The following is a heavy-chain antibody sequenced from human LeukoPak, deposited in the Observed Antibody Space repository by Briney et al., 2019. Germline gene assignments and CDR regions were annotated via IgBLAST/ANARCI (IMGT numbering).Heavy chain of an antibody. J-gene: IGHJ5*02. Sequence: ASVKVSCKASGYTFTSYDINWVRQATGQGLEWMGWTNPNSGNTGYAQKFQGRVTMTRNTSISTAYMELSSLRSEDTAVYYCARVYSSSWYVVNWFDPWGQGTLVTVSS. CDR1: GYTFTSYD. CDR2: TNPNSGNT. D-gene: IGHD6-13*01. V-gene: IGHV1-8*01. CDR3: ARVYSSSWYVVNWFDP.